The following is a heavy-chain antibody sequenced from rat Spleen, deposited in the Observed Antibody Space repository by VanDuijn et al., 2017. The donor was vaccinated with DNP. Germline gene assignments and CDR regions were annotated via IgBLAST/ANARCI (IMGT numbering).Heavy chain of an antibody. CDR1: GYSITDNY. D-gene: IGHD1-4*01. CDR2: ISYSGST. J-gene: IGHJ4*01. CDR3: ARWPGYNPPYAMDA. V-gene: IGHV3-1*01. Sequence: EVQLQESGPGLVKPSQSLSLTCSVTGYSITDNYWGWIRKFPGNKMEWIGHISYSGSTSFNPSLKSRISITRDTSKNQFFLQLNSVITEDAATYYCARWPGYNPPYAMDAWGQGTSVTVSS.